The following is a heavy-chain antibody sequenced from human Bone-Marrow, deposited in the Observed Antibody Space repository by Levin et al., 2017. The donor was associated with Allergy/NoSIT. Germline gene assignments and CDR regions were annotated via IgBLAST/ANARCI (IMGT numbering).Heavy chain of an antibody. Sequence: PGGSLRLSCAASGLTFSSYGMHWVRQAPGKGLEWVAIISYDGSNKYSADSVKGRFTISRDNSKNKVYLQMNSLRTEDTAVYYCASSWNDAFEIWGQGTMVTVSS. J-gene: IGHJ3*02. CDR3: ASSWNDAFEI. V-gene: IGHV3-30*03. CDR2: ISYDGSNK. D-gene: IGHD1-1*01. CDR1: GLTFSSYG.